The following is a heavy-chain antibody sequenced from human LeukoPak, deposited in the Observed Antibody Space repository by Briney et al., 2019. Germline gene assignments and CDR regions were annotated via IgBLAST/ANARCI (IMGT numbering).Heavy chain of an antibody. CDR3: ARSIYYDNSGYYYYFDY. D-gene: IGHD3-22*01. V-gene: IGHV5-51*01. CDR2: INSGDSDT. J-gene: IGHJ4*02. CDR1: GYSFSNYW. Sequence: GESLKISCKGSGYSFSNYWIGWVRQMPGKGPEWMGIINSGDSDTRYSPSFQGQVTISADKSISTAYLQWSSLKASDTAMYYCARSIYYDNSGYYYYFDYWGQGTLVTVSS.